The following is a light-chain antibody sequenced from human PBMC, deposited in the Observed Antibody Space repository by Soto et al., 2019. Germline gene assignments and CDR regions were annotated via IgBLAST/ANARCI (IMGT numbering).Light chain of an antibody. CDR2: DVT. V-gene: IGLV2-11*01. CDR3: CSYAGDFYV. J-gene: IGLJ1*01. CDR1: TSDVGGYDY. Sequence: QSARTQPRSVSGSPGQSVAISCTGTTSDVGGYDYVSWYQQHPGKAPELIIFDVTKRPSGVPDRFSGSKSGNTASLTISGLQAEDEADYFCCSYAGDFYVFGSGTKVT.